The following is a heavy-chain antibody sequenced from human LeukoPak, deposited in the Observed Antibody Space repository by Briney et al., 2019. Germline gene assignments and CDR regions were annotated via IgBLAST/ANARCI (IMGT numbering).Heavy chain of an antibody. V-gene: IGHV3-11*01. Sequence: PGGSLRLSCAASGLTFSDYYMSWIRQAPGKGLEWMSYISSSGSTRKYADSVKGRFTISRDNAKNSLYLQMNSLRDEDTAVYYCARVGGSIWFGEFRFDPWGQGTLVTVSS. CDR1: GLTFSDYY. D-gene: IGHD3-10*01. CDR3: ARVGGSIWFGEFRFDP. CDR2: ISSSGSTR. J-gene: IGHJ5*02.